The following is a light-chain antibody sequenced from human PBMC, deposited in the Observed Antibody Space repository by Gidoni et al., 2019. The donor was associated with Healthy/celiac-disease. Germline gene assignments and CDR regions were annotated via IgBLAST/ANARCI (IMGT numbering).Light chain of an antibody. Sequence: DIQMTQSPSSLSAFVGDRVTITCRASQSISSYLNWYQQKPGKAPKLLIYAASSLKSGVPSRFSGSGSGTDFTLTISSLQPEDFATYYCQQSYSTRFTFGPGTKVDIK. CDR2: AAS. V-gene: IGKV1-39*01. CDR3: QQSYSTRFT. J-gene: IGKJ3*01. CDR1: QSISSY.